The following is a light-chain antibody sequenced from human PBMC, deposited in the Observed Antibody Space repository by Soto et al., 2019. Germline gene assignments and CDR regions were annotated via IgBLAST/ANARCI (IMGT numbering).Light chain of an antibody. V-gene: IGKV3-15*01. CDR1: QSVSSN. Sequence: EIVMTQSPATLSVSPGERVTLSCRASQSVSSNLAWYQQKVGQAPRLLIYGASTRATGIPARFSGSGSGTEFTLTISSLEPEDFAIYYCQQRSIWPPWTFGQGTKVDI. J-gene: IGKJ1*01. CDR2: GAS. CDR3: QQRSIWPPWT.